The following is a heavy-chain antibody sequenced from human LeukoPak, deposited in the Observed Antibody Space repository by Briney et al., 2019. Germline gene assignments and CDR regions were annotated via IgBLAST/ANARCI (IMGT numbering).Heavy chain of an antibody. J-gene: IGHJ3*02. CDR2: INPHSGGT. D-gene: IGHD6-19*01. Sequence: ASVKVSCKASGYTFTSYYLHWVRQAPGQGLEWMGWINPHSGGTRYSQRFQGRVTMTRDTSISTAYMELSRLRSDDTAVYYCARREQWLVSMMPFDIWGQGTMVTVSS. CDR1: GYTFTSYY. V-gene: IGHV1-2*02. CDR3: ARREQWLVSMMPFDI.